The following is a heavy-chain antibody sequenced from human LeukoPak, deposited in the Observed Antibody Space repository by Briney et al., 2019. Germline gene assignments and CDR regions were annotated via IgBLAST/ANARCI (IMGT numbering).Heavy chain of an antibody. D-gene: IGHD2-21*01. CDR3: ATRVLSRYSGHYGMDV. J-gene: IGHJ6*02. Sequence: GASVKVSCKVSGYTLTELSMHWVRQAPGKGLEWMGGFDPEDGETIYAQKFQGRVTMTEDTSTDTADMELSSLRSEDTAVYYCATRVLSRYSGHYGMDVWGQGTTVTVSS. V-gene: IGHV1-24*01. CDR2: FDPEDGET. CDR1: GYTLTELS.